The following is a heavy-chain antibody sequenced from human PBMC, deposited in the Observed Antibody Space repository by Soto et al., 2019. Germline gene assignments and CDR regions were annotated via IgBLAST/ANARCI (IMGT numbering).Heavy chain of an antibody. Sequence: GGSLRLSCVGSGFLFRNYEMNWVRQAPGKGLEWLSHISTSGSHISDADSVKGRFTISRDNSKNTLYLQMNSLRAEDTAVYYCAKDLRITMIVVVLDYWGQGTLVTVPS. J-gene: IGHJ4*02. CDR3: AKDLRITMIVVVLDY. CDR1: GFLFRNYE. D-gene: IGHD3-22*01. V-gene: IGHV3-48*03. CDR2: ISTSGSHI.